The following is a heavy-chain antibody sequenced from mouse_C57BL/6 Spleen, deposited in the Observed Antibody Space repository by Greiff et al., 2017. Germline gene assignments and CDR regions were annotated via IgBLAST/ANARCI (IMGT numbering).Heavy chain of an antibody. Sequence: QVQLQQPGAELVKPGASVKPSCKASGYTFTSYWMQWVKQRPGQGLEWIGEIDPSDSYTNYNQKFKGKATLTVDTSSSTAYMQLSSLTSEDSAVYYCARAYYEDPMDYWGQGTSVTVSS. D-gene: IGHD2-10*01. CDR2: IDPSDSYT. J-gene: IGHJ4*01. CDR3: ARAYYEDPMDY. CDR1: GYTFTSYW. V-gene: IGHV1-50*01.